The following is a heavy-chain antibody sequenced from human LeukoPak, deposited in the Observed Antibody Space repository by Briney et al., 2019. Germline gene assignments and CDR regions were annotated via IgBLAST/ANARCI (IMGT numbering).Heavy chain of an antibody. V-gene: IGHV4-34*01. J-gene: IGHJ4*02. CDR2: INHTGST. CDR3: ARDSGSYYFDY. Sequence: SETLSLTCAVYGGSFSGYYWSWIRQPPGKGLEWIGEINHTGSTNYNPSLKSRVTISVDTSKNQFSLKLSSVTAADTAVYYCARDSGSYYFDYWGQGALVTVSS. CDR1: GGSFSGYY. D-gene: IGHD1-26*01.